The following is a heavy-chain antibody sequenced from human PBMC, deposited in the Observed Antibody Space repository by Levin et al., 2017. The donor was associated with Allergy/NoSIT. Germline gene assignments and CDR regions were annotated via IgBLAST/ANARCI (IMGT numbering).Heavy chain of an antibody. CDR1: GYTFTSYA. D-gene: IGHD5-12*01. Sequence: GGSLRLSCKASGYTFTSYAMNWVRQAPGQGLEWMGWINTDTGNPTYAQGFTGRFVFSLDTSVSTAYLQISSLKAEDTAVYYCASMGFYSGYDYGRFDPWGQGTLVTVSS. CDR2: INTDTGNP. J-gene: IGHJ5*02. CDR3: ASMGFYSGYDYGRFDP. V-gene: IGHV7-4-1*02.